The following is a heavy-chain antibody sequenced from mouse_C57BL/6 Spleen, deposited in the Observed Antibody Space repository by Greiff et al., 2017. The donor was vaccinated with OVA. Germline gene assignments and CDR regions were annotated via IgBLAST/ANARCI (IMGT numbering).Heavy chain of an antibody. V-gene: IGHV3-6*01. D-gene: IGHD2-1*01. CDR2: ISYDGSN. Sequence: EVQLVESGPGLVKPSQSLSLTCSVTGYSITSGYYWNWIRQFPGNKLEWMGYISYDGSNNYNPSLKNRISITRDTSKNQFFLKLNSVTTEDTATYYCARAYGNYAMDYWGQGTSVTVSS. CDR1: GYSITSGYY. CDR3: ARAYGNYAMDY. J-gene: IGHJ4*01.